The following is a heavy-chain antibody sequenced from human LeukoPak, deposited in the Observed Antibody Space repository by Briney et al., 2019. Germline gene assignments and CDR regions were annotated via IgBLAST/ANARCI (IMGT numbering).Heavy chain of an antibody. J-gene: IGHJ4*02. CDR1: GGSISSGGYY. CDR2: IYYSGST. D-gene: IGHD3-22*01. Sequence: SETLSLTCTVSGGSISSGGYYWSWIRQHPGKGLEWIGYIYYSGSTYYNPSLKSRVTISVDTSKNQFSLKLSSVTAADTAVYYCARAGYDSSGYSTYYFDYWGQGTLVTVSS. V-gene: IGHV4-31*03. CDR3: ARAGYDSSGYSTYYFDY.